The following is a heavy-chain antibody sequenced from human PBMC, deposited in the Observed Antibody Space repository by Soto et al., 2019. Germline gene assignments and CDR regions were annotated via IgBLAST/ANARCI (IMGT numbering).Heavy chain of an antibody. V-gene: IGHV4-39*07. Sequence: PSETLSLTCTVSGGSISSSSYYWGWIRQPPGKGLEWIGSIYYSGSTNYNPSLKSRVTISVDTSKNQFSLKLSSVTAADTAVYYCAKEICDPNGCYGRWLDPWGQGTLVTVSS. CDR3: AKEICDPNGCYGRWLDP. CDR2: IYYSGST. J-gene: IGHJ5*02. CDR1: GGSISSSSYY. D-gene: IGHD2-15*01.